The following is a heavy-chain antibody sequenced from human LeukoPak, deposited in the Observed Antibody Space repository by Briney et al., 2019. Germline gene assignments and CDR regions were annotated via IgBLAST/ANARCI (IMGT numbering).Heavy chain of an antibody. V-gene: IGHV4-39*07. Sequence: PSETLSLTCTVSGGSISSSSYYWGWIRQPPGKGLEWIGSIYYSGSTYYNPSLKSRVTISVDTSKNQFSLKMSSVTAADTAVYYCARRLRESSSWTFDYWGQGTLVTVSS. CDR3: ARRLRESSSWTFDY. CDR1: GGSISSSSYY. D-gene: IGHD6-13*01. CDR2: IYYSGST. J-gene: IGHJ4*02.